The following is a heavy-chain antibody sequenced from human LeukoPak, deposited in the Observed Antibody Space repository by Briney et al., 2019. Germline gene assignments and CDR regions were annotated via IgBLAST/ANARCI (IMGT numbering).Heavy chain of an antibody. CDR3: ARDRFLGYYDSSGYYPFDY. CDR2: ISPSGGST. V-gene: IGHV1-46*01. Sequence: ASVKVSCKASGYTFTNYYMHWVRQAPGQGPEWMGIISPSGGSTSYAQKFQGRVTMTSDTSTSTVYMELSSLRSEDTAVYYCARDRFLGYYDSSGYYPFDYWGQGTLVTVSS. CDR1: GYTFTNYY. J-gene: IGHJ4*02. D-gene: IGHD3-22*01.